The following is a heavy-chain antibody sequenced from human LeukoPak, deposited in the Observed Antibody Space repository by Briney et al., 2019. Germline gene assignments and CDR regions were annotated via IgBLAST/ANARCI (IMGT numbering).Heavy chain of an antibody. D-gene: IGHD1-26*01. CDR3: ARAKLVGAIPYYFDY. J-gene: IGHJ4*02. Sequence: SGGSLRLSCAASGFTFDDYGMSWVRQAPGKGLEWVSGINWNGGSTGYADSVKGRFTISRDNAKNSLYLQMNSLRAEDTALYYCARAKLVGAIPYYFDYWGQGTLVTVSS. V-gene: IGHV3-20*04. CDR1: GFTFDDYG. CDR2: INWNGGST.